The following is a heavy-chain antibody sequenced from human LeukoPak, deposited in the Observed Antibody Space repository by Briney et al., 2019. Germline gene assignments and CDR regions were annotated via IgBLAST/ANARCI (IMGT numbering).Heavy chain of an antibody. D-gene: IGHD1-14*01. Sequence: PGGSLRLSCAPSGFTFSIYAMSWVRQAPGKGLEWVSAISGSGGSTYYADSVKGRFTISRDNSKNTLYLQMNSLRAEDTAVYYCAKCIRTHLGYGVYYGMDVWGQGTTVTVSS. CDR1: GFTFSIYA. CDR3: AKCIRTHLGYGVYYGMDV. J-gene: IGHJ6*02. CDR2: ISGSGGST. V-gene: IGHV3-23*01.